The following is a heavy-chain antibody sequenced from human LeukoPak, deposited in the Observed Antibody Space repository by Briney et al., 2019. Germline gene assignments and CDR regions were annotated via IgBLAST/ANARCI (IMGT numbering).Heavy chain of an antibody. Sequence: TSETLSLTCSVSGVSISDYYWTWFRQPAGKGLEWIGRIYISGSTNYNPSLKSRVTISVDTSKNQFSLKLNSLTAADTAVYYCARGLGKYYDSEIWSLFGWFDPWGQGTLVTVSS. V-gene: IGHV4-4*07. CDR3: ARGLGKYYDSEIWSLFGWFDP. J-gene: IGHJ5*02. CDR2: IYISGST. CDR1: GVSISDYY. D-gene: IGHD3-10*01.